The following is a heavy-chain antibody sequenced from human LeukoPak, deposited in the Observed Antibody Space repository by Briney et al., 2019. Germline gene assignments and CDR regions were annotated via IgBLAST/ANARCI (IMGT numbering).Heavy chain of an antibody. CDR1: GFTFSSYD. V-gene: IGHV3-13*01. CDR2: IATAGDT. Sequence: GGSLRLSCGASGFTFSSYDMHWVRQGIGKGLEWVSGIATAGDTFYAGSVKGRFTISRENGKKSLYLQMNDLRAGDTAVYYCARGGELGFDPWGQGALVTVSS. D-gene: IGHD1-7*01. J-gene: IGHJ5*02. CDR3: ARGGELGFDP.